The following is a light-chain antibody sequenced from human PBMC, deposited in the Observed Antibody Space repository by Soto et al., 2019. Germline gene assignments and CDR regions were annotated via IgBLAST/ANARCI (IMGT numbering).Light chain of an antibody. CDR1: KLGAKY. Sequence: SYELTQPPSVSVSPGQTASITCSGDKLGAKYACWYQQKPGQSPVLVIYQDSKRPSGIPERFSGSNSGNTATLTISGTQAMDEAVYYCQAWDSSTDVVFGGGTKLNVL. J-gene: IGLJ2*01. CDR3: QAWDSSTDVV. V-gene: IGLV3-1*01. CDR2: QDS.